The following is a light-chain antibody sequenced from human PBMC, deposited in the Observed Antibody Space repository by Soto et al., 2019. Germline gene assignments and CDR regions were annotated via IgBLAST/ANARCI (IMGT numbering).Light chain of an antibody. Sequence: QSALTQPASVSGSPGQSITISCTGTSSDVGGYDYVSCYQLHPGKAPKLMVFEVSNRPSGVSYRFSGSKSGNTASLTISGLQAEDEDDYCCSSYSISTAYLFGTGTKLTVL. V-gene: IGLV2-14*01. CDR3: SSYSISTAYL. CDR2: EVS. CDR1: SSDVGGYDY. J-gene: IGLJ1*01.